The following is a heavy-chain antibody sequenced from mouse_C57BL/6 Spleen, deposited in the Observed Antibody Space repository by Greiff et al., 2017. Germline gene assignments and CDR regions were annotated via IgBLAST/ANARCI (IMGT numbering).Heavy chain of an antibody. Sequence: VQLQQSGPELVKPGASVKISCKASGYSFTGYYMNWGKKSPEKGLEWIGKINPSTGGTTYNQKFKAKATLTVDKASSTAYMQLKSLTSEDSAVYYGARYYCSSYVEDYYAMDYWGQGTSVTVSS. CDR1: GYSFTGYY. V-gene: IGHV1-42*01. J-gene: IGHJ4*01. D-gene: IGHD1-1*01. CDR2: INPSTGGT. CDR3: ARYYCSSYVEDYYAMDY.